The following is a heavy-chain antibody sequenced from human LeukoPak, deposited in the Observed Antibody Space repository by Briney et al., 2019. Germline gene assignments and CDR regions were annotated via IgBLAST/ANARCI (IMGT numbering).Heavy chain of an antibody. Sequence: PGGALRLSCAASGFTFSSYAMSWVRQAPGKGLEGVSGISGSGGSAYYADSVKGRFTISRDNSKKTLYLQVNSLRAEDTAVYYCAKVDYYDGSGYYYDAFDIWGQGAMVTVSS. J-gene: IGHJ3*02. CDR3: AKVDYYDGSGYYYDAFDI. D-gene: IGHD3-22*01. V-gene: IGHV3-23*01. CDR2: ISGSGGSA. CDR1: GFTFSSYA.